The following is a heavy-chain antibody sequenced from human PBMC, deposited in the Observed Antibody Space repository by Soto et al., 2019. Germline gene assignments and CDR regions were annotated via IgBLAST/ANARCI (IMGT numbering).Heavy chain of an antibody. CDR3: AREPKVVPAAMPGVEMDY. V-gene: IGHV3-48*01. Sequence: GGSLRLSCAASGFTFSSYSMNWVRQAPGKGLEWVSYISSSSSTIYYADSVKGRFTISRDNAKNSLYLQMNSLRAEDTAVYYCAREPKVVPAAMPGVEMDYWGQGTLVTVSS. J-gene: IGHJ4*02. D-gene: IGHD2-2*01. CDR2: ISSSSSTI. CDR1: GFTFSSYS.